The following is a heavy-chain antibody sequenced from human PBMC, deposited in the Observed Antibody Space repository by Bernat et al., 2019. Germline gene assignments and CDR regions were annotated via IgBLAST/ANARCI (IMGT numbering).Heavy chain of an antibody. CDR2: IYYSGST. CDR3: ARVSSGSIAALPDY. J-gene: IGHJ4*02. CDR1: GGSISSSSYY. V-gene: IGHV4-39*01. Sequence: QLQLQESGPGLVKPSETLSLTCTVSGGSISSSSYYWGWIRQPPGKGLEWIGSIYYSGSTYYNPSLKSRVTISVDTSKNQFSRKLSSVTAADTAVYYCARVSSGSIAALPDYWGQGTLVTVSS. D-gene: IGHD6-6*01.